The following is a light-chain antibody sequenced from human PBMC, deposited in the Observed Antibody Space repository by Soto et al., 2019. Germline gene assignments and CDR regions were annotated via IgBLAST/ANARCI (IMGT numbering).Light chain of an antibody. Sequence: IRMTQSPSSLSASTGDRVTITCRASQGISSYLAWYQQKPGKAPKLLIYAASTLQSGVPSRFSGSGSGTDFTLTISCLQSEDFATYYCQQYYSYPPYTFGQGTKLEIK. CDR1: QGISSY. CDR3: QQYYSYPPYT. J-gene: IGKJ2*01. CDR2: AAS. V-gene: IGKV1-8*01.